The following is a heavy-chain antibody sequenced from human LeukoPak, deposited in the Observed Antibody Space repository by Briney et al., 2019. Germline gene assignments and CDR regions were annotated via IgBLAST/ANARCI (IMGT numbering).Heavy chain of an antibody. V-gene: IGHV5-51*01. D-gene: IGHD3-16*01. J-gene: IGHJ6*02. CDR1: GYSFTSYW. CDR2: IYPGDSDT. Sequence: GESLQISCKGSGYSFTSYWIGWVRQMPGKGLEWMGIIYPGDSDTRYSPSFQGQVTISADKSISTAYLQWSSLKASDTAMYYCARLPYSYYDYVWGSPRGMDVWGQGTTVTVSS. CDR3: ARLPYSYYDYVWGSPRGMDV.